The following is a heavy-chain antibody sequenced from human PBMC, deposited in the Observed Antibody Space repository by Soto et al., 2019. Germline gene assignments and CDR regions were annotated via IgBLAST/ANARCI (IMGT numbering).Heavy chain of an antibody. CDR2: VSNNGAST. J-gene: IGHJ4*02. Sequence: GGSLRLSCAASGFTFSTYVMNWVRQAPGKGLEWVSGVSNNGASTYYADSVQGRFSISRDNSKNTLYLQMNSLRAEDTAVYFCARAPRGLNYYGSGSHYPYFDYWGQGALVTSPQ. CDR3: ARAPRGLNYYGSGSHYPYFDY. D-gene: IGHD3-10*01. CDR1: GFTFSTYV. V-gene: IGHV3-23*01.